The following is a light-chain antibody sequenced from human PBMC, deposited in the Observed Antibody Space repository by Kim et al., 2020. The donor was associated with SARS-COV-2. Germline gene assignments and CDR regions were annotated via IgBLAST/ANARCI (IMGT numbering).Light chain of an antibody. Sequence: EVVLTQSPATLSLSPGERATLSCRASQSVNNYLAWYQQKPGQAPRLLLYDVSNRATGIPARFSGSGSGTDFTLTISSLEPEDSAVYYCQHRKPWPVTFGGGTKVDIK. CDR2: DVS. V-gene: IGKV3-11*01. CDR1: QSVNNY. J-gene: IGKJ4*01. CDR3: QHRKPWPVT.